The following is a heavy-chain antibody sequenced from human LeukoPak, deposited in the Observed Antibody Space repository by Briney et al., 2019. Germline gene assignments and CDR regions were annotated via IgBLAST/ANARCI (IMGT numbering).Heavy chain of an antibody. J-gene: IGHJ1*01. V-gene: IGHV3-66*01. D-gene: IGHD3-16*01. CDR3: ARDPTYGDPWGHFQQ. CDR2: IYGGDST. CDR1: GFTVSSNY. Sequence: PGGSLRLSCAASGFTVSSNYMNWVRQAPGKGLEWVSVIYGGDSTEYADSVKGRFTISRDKSENTVYLQMNSLRAEDTAVYYCARDPTYGDPWGHFQQWGQGTRVTVS.